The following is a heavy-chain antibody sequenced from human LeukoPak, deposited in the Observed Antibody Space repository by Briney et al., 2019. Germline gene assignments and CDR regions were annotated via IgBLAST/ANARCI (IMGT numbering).Heavy chain of an antibody. D-gene: IGHD1-1*01. V-gene: IGHV2-5*02. CDR3: AHRRVRHGTWNDGDFDF. Sequence: ESGPTLFMPTPTLTLTCSLSGFSLLTSGGGVGWIRQPPGKALEWLSLIYWDDDKRYSPSLKSRLTITKDTSKNQVVLTVTNMNPVDTAPYYCAHRRVRHGTWNDGDFDFWGQGTLVTVSS. CDR2: IYWDDDK. CDR1: GFSLLTSGGG. J-gene: IGHJ4*02.